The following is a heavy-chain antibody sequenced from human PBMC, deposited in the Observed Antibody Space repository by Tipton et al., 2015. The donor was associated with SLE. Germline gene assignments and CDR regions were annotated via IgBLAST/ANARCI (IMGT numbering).Heavy chain of an antibody. CDR1: GGSISSGGYS. J-gene: IGHJ6*03. D-gene: IGHD2-2*01. V-gene: IGHV4-30-2*01. CDR2: IYHSGST. Sequence: TLSLTCAVSGGSISSGGYSWSWIRQPPGKGLEWIGYIYHSGSTYYNPSLKSRVTISVDRSKNQFSLKLSSVTAADTAVYYCARNSPSSPYYYYMDVWGKGTTVTVSS. CDR3: ARNSPSSPYYYYMDV.